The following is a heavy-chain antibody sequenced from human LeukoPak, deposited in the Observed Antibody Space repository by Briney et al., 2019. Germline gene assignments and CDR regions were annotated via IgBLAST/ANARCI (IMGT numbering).Heavy chain of an antibody. J-gene: IGHJ4*02. D-gene: IGHD3-10*01. CDR3: ARKYYYGSGSLDY. V-gene: IGHV4-30-4*01. CDR1: GGSISYYY. CDR2: IYYNGNA. Sequence: KPSETLSLTCSVSGGSISYYYWSWIRQPPGKGLEWIGYIYYNGNAHYNPSLQSRTTISVDTSRNQFSLKVTSVTAADTAVYYCARKYYYGSGSLDYWGQGTLVTVSP.